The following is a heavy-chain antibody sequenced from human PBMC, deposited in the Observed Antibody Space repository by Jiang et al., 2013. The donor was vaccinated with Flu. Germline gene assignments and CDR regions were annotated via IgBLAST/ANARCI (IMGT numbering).Heavy chain of an antibody. CDR1: GYTFTGYY. Sequence: SCKASGYTFTGYYMHWVRQAPGQGLEWMGWINPNSGGTNYAQKFQGRVTMTRDTSISTAYMELSRLRSDDTAVYYCALLLSLDSYPLDGWFDPWGQGTLVTVSS. V-gene: IGHV1-2*02. CDR3: ALLLSLDSYPLDGWFDP. CDR2: INPNSGGT. J-gene: IGHJ5*02. D-gene: IGHD5-24*01.